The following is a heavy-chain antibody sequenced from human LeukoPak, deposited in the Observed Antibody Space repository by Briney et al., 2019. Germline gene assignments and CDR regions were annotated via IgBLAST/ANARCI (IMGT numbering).Heavy chain of an antibody. CDR1: GCSISSGYY. CDR2: IYYSGST. CDR3: ARASSSDYYDSSYEFDY. D-gene: IGHD3-22*01. Sequence: SETLSLTCTVSGCSISSGYYWGWIRQPPGKGLEWIGYIYYSGSTNYNPSLKSRVTISVDTSKNQFSLKLSSVTAADTAVYYCARASSSDYYDSSYEFDYWGQGTLVTVSS. V-gene: IGHV4-61*01. J-gene: IGHJ4*02.